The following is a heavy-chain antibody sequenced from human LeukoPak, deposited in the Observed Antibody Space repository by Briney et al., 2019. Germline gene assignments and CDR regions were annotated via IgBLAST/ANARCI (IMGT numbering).Heavy chain of an antibody. V-gene: IGHV4-39*07. Sequence: SETLSLTCTVSGGSISSSSYYWGWIRQPPGKGLEWIGSIYYSGSTYYNPSLKSRVTISVDTSKNQFSLKLSSVTAADTAVYYCARDDPPYYDFLFDYWGQGTLVTVSS. CDR2: IYYSGST. CDR1: GGSISSSSYY. D-gene: IGHD3-3*01. CDR3: ARDDPPYYDFLFDY. J-gene: IGHJ4*02.